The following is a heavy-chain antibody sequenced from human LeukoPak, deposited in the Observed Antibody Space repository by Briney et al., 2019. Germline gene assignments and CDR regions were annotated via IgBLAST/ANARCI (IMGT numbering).Heavy chain of an antibody. Sequence: GASVKVSCKASGGTFSSYAISWVRQAPGQGLEWMGGIIPIFGTANYAQKFQGRVTITADESTSTAYMELSSLRSEDTAVYYCARERGDVYVSSFFDYWGQGTLVTVSS. CDR3: ARERGDVYVSSFFDY. J-gene: IGHJ4*02. D-gene: IGHD5-24*01. V-gene: IGHV1-69*13. CDR2: IIPIFGTA. CDR1: GGTFSSYA.